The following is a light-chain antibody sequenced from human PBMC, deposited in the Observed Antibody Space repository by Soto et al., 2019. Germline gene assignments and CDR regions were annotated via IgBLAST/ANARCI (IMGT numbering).Light chain of an antibody. V-gene: IGKV3D-20*02. CDR1: QSVSSSY. CDR3: QQRSNWPPT. Sequence: EIVLTQSPGTLSLSPVERATLSFRASQSVSSSYLAWYQQKPGQAPRLLIYGASSRATGIPDRFSGSGSGTDFTLTISRLEPEDFAVCYCQQRSNWPPTFGQGTRLEIK. CDR2: GAS. J-gene: IGKJ5*01.